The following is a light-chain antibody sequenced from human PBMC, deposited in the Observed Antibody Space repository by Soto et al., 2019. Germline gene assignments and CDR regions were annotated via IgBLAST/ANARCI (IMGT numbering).Light chain of an antibody. Sequence: SYELTQPPSVSVAPGQTARISCGGNNIGSKRVHWYQHKPGQAPVVIVYDDSGRPSGIPERFSGSNSGHTATLTISRVEAGDEAEYYCQVWNSDDDHVLFGGGTKVTVL. CDR3: QVWNSDDDHVL. CDR2: DDS. V-gene: IGLV3-21*02. CDR1: NIGSKR. J-gene: IGLJ2*01.